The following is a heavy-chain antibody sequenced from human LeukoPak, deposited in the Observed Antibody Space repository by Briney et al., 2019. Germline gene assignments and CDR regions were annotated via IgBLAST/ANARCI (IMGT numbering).Heavy chain of an antibody. CDR2: IYHSGST. D-gene: IGHD3-16*01. CDR1: GYSISSGYY. Sequence: PSETLSLTCAVSGYSISSGYYWGWIRQPPGKGLEWIGSIYHSGSTYYNPSLKSRVTISVDTSKNQFSLKLSSVTAADTAVYYCARHVFEENYMDVWGKGTTVTVSS. J-gene: IGHJ6*03. CDR3: ARHVFEENYMDV. V-gene: IGHV4-38-2*01.